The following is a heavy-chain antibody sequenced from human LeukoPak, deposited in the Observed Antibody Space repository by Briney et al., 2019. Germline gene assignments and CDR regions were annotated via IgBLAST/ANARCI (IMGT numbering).Heavy chain of an antibody. J-gene: IGHJ5*02. CDR3: ARSFMTGYSSGRPVAGFDP. Sequence: GGPLRLSCAASGFTFSSYDMHWVRQATGKGLEWVSAIGTAGDTYYPGSVKGRFTISRENAKNSLYLQMNSLRAGDTAVYYCARSFMTGYSSGRPVAGFDPWGQGTLVTVSS. D-gene: IGHD6-19*01. CDR1: GFTFSSYD. V-gene: IGHV3-13*01. CDR2: IGTAGDT.